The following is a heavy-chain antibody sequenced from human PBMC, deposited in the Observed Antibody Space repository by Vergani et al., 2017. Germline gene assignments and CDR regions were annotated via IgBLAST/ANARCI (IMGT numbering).Heavy chain of an antibody. V-gene: IGHV3-30*03. CDR3: ATKSCGTPGCQIGYFRE. J-gene: IGHJ1*01. CDR1: GFTFSTYA. Sequence: VQLLESGGSLKQPGGSVRLSCAASGFTFSTYAMHWVRQAPGKGLEWVAVISYDGTQKYYADSVKGRLTISRDNSKSTLYLQMNSLRTEDTGVYYCATKSCGTPGCQIGYFREWGQGTLVTVSS. D-gene: IGHD1-1*01. CDR2: ISYDGTQK.